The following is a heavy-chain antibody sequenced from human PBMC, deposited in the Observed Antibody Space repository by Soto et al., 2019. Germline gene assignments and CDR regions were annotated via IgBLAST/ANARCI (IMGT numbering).Heavy chain of an antibody. CDR2: INWNSDKI. V-gene: IGHV3-9*01. CDR3: AKDAGSTWFNHFDS. Sequence: SLKISCVASGFNFDEFAMHWVRQAPGKGLEWVSAINWNSDKIDYADSVKGRFTISRDNAKKSVYLQMSSLRPEDTAFYYCAKDAGSTWFNHFDSWGRGTLVTVSS. D-gene: IGHD2-2*01. J-gene: IGHJ4*02. CDR1: GFNFDEFA.